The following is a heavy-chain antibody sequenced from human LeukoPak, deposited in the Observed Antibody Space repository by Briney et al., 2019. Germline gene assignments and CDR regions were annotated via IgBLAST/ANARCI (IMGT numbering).Heavy chain of an antibody. V-gene: IGHV4-59*08. CDR2: IYDSGTT. Sequence: SETLSLTCTVTRGSIRTYYWSWIRQSPGKGLEWIGYIYDSGTTKYNPSLKSRVTISVDTSKNQFSLKLSSVTAADTAVYYCAISGGNYYDTDAFGIGGQGTMVTVSS. CDR3: AISGGNYYDTDAFGI. CDR1: RGSIRTYY. D-gene: IGHD1-26*01. J-gene: IGHJ3*02.